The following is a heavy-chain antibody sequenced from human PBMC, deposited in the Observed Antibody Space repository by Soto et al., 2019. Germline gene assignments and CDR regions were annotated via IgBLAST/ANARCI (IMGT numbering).Heavy chain of an antibody. J-gene: IGHJ3*02. V-gene: IGHV4-31*03. D-gene: IGHD3-10*01. CDR1: GGSISSGGYY. CDR2: IYYSGST. Sequence: SETLSLTCTVSGGSISSGGYYWSWIRQHPGKGLEWIGYIYYSGSTYYNPSLKSRVAISVDTSKNQFSLKLSSVTAADTAVYYCGFGRFPSPVFDIWGQGTMVTVSS. CDR3: GFGRFPSPVFDI.